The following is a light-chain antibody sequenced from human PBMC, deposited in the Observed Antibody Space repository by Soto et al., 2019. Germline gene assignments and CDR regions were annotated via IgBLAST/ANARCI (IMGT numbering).Light chain of an antibody. V-gene: IGKV1-5*01. CDR3: QQYNSYSWT. Sequence: IQIPQSPSSLSASVGDRVTITFRASQTIIRYLNWYQQKPGKAPKLLIFAASSLQSGVPSRFSGSGSGTEFTLTISSLQPDDFATYYCQQYNSYSWTFGQGTKVDIK. J-gene: IGKJ1*01. CDR1: QTIIRY. CDR2: AAS.